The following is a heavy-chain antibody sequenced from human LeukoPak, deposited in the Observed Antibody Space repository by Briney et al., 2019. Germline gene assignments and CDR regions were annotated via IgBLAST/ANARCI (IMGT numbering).Heavy chain of an antibody. V-gene: IGHV1-18*01. D-gene: IGHD3-3*01. J-gene: IGHJ3*02. CDR3: ARVGGGITIFPLNAFDI. CDR1: GYKFISYG. Sequence: ASVKVSCKASGYKFISYGFSWVRQAPGQGLEWMGWISAYNGNTNYAQKLQGRVTMTTDTSTSTAYMELRSLRSEDTAVYYCARVGGGITIFPLNAFDIWGQGTMVTVSS. CDR2: ISAYNGNT.